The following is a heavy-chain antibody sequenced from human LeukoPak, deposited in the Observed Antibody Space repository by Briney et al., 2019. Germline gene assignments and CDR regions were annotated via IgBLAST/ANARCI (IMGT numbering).Heavy chain of an antibody. Sequence: GGSLRLSCAASGFTLSSYSMHWVRQAPGKGPEWLSYISPTGSTIYYADSVKGRFTISRSSGQNSLYLQMNSLRPEDTAMYYCARDQDYYYYMDVWGKGTTVTISS. V-gene: IGHV3-48*01. J-gene: IGHJ6*03. CDR3: ARDQDYYYYMDV. CDR2: ISPTGSTI. CDR1: GFTLSSYS.